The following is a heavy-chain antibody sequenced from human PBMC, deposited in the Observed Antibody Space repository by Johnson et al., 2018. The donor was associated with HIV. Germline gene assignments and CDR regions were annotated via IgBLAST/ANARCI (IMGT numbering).Heavy chain of an antibody. D-gene: IGHD2-15*01. CDR1: GFTSSSSA. V-gene: IGHV3-23*04. CDR2: ISGSGCST. CDR3: ARGLHTGYCSGGSCYGARAFEI. J-gene: IGHJ3*02. Sequence: EKLVESGGGLVQPGGSLRLSCAAPGFTSSSSAMSGVRQAPGKGLAWVSAISGSGCSTCYAYSVTGPFTISRHTAKNTLYLQMNSLRAEDTAVYYCARGLHTGYCSGGSCYGARAFEIWGQGTMVTVSS.